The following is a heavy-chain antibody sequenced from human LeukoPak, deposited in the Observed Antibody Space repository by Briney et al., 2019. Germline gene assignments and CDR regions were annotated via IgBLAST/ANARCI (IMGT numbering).Heavy chain of an antibody. Sequence: GSLRLSCVASGFTLSSYNMKWVRQAPGKRLEWVSSISWRSSDIEYADSVRGRFTISRDNSKNTLYLQMNSLRAEDTAVYYCAKDIGPPVTMIVVVNYYYGMDVWGQGTTVTVTS. J-gene: IGHJ6*02. D-gene: IGHD3-22*01. CDR2: ISWRSSDI. CDR1: GFTLSSYN. CDR3: AKDIGPPVTMIVVVNYYYGMDV. V-gene: IGHV3-21*01.